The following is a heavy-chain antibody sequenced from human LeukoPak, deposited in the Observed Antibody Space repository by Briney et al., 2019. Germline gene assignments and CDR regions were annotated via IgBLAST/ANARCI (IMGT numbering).Heavy chain of an antibody. Sequence: ASVKVSCKPSGYTFTSYDIHWGRQATGQGLEWMGWMNPNSGNTGYAQKFQGRVTMTRNTSISTAYMELSSLRSEDTAVYYCAGPYCGGDCASRYYYGMDVWGEGTRVPVSS. J-gene: IGHJ6*01. D-gene: IGHD2-21*02. V-gene: IGHV1-8*01. CDR3: AGPYCGGDCASRYYYGMDV. CDR2: MNPNSGNT. CDR1: GYTFTSYD.